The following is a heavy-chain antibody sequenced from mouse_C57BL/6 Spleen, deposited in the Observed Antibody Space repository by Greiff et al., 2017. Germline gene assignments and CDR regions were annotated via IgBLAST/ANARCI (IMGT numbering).Heavy chain of an antibody. CDR3: ARETGTKFAY. CDR1: GYTFTDYY. J-gene: IGHJ3*01. D-gene: IGHD4-1*01. Sequence: VKLVESGAELVRPGASVKLSCKASGYTFTDYYINWVKQRPGQGLEWIARIYPGSGNTYYNEKFKGKATLTAEKSSSTAYMQLSSLTSEDSAVYFCARETGTKFAYWGQGTLVTVSA. CDR2: IYPGSGNT. V-gene: IGHV1-76*01.